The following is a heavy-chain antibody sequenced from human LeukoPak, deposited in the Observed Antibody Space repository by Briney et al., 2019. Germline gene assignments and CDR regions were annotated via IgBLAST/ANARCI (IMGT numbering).Heavy chain of an antibody. CDR1: GYSLSEVS. Sequence: GASMKVSCKVSGYSLSEVSTHWVRQAPGQGLEWMGGIDTRDDAQNYAQKFQVRVTMTADTSTDTAYMELSSVRSEDTAVYFCATEKDLLLDSWGQGTPVTVSS. V-gene: IGHV1-24*01. CDR3: ATEKDLLLDS. CDR2: IDTRDDAQ. D-gene: IGHD1-26*01. J-gene: IGHJ5*01.